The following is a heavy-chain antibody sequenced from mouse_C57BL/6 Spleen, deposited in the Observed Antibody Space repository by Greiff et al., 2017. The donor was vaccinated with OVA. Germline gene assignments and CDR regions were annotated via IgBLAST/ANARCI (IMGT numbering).Heavy chain of an antibody. V-gene: IGHV5-17*01. J-gene: IGHJ3*01. CDR1: GFTFSDYG. CDR2: ISSGSSTI. Sequence: EVMLVESGGGLVKPGGSLKLSCAASGFTFSDYGMHWVRQAPEKGLEWVAYISSGSSTIYYADTVKGRFTISRDNAKNTLFLQMTSLRSEDTAMYYCARPLTGTWFAYWGQGTPVTVSA. CDR3: ARPLTGTWFAY. D-gene: IGHD4-1*01.